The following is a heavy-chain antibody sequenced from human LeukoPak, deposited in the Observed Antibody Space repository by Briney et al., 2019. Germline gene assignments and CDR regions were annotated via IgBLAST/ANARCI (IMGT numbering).Heavy chain of an antibody. CDR1: GFTFSSYW. D-gene: IGHD3-22*01. J-gene: IGHJ6*02. Sequence: GGSLRLSCAASGFTFSSYWMHWVRQAPGKGLVWVSRINNDGSSTTYADSVEGRFTISRDNAKNTLYLQMNSLRADDTAVYYCTILGKDSSGYYYDLFPYYYYYGMDVWGQGTTVTVPS. V-gene: IGHV3-74*01. CDR3: TILGKDSSGYYYDLFPYYYYYGMDV. CDR2: INNDGSST.